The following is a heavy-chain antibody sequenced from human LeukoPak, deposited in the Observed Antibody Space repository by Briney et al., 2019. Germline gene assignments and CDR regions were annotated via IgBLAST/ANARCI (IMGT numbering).Heavy chain of an antibody. J-gene: IGHJ4*02. V-gene: IGHV4-4*02. Sequence: PSGTLSLTCTVSGDSVNSLDLWSWVRQPPGKGLEWIGEMYLSGTTHSNPSVKSRVTISIDKSKNQFFLNLSSVSAADTAVYYCAGLVGRYSSGLYYYYFDYWGQGTLVTVSS. CDR3: AGLVGRYSSGLYYYYFDY. D-gene: IGHD3-22*01. CDR1: GDSVNSLDL. CDR2: MYLSGTT.